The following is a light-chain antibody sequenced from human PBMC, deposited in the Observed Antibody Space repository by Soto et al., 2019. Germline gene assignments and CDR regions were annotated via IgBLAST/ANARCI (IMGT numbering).Light chain of an antibody. CDR3: GAWDSGLSGYV. J-gene: IGLJ1*01. V-gene: IGLV1-51*02. CDR2: ENN. Sequence: QCVLTQPPSVSAAPGQKVTISCSGSNSNIGNTYVSWYQQLPGTAPKLLIYENNKRPSGIPDRFSGSKSGTSATLGITGLQTGDEADYYCGAWDSGLSGYVFGTGTKVTVL. CDR1: NSNIGNTY.